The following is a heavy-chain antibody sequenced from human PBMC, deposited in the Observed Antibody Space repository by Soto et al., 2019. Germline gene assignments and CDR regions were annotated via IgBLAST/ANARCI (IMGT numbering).Heavy chain of an antibody. CDR1: GFTFSMYW. CDR3: TRGPRSTSTGTGAF. Sequence: PVGSLRLSCAASGFTFSMYWMHWVRQVPGKGPEWVSRINDDGSSTNYADSVKGRFTISRDNAKNTLYLQMNDLRAEDTAVYYCTRGPRSTSTGTGAFWGQGTLVTVSS. V-gene: IGHV3-74*01. J-gene: IGHJ4*02. CDR2: INDDGSST. D-gene: IGHD1-1*01.